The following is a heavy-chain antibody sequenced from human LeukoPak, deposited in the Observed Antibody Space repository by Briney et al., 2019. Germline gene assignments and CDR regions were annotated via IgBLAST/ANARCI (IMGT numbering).Heavy chain of an antibody. CDR2: MYSSGST. Sequence: SETLSLTGTVSGGSISSYFWTWIRQPAGKGLEWSGRMYSSGSTNYNPSLKSRVTMSVDTSKNQFSLKLRSVTAADTAVYYCAREDGTGGLNVWGQGTTVTVSS. D-gene: IGHD1-1*01. V-gene: IGHV4-4*07. J-gene: IGHJ6*02. CDR1: GGSISSYF. CDR3: AREDGTGGLNV.